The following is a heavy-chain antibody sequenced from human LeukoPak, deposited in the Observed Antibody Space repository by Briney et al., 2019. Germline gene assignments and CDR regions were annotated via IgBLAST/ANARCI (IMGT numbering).Heavy chain of an antibody. D-gene: IGHD6-19*01. J-gene: IGHJ4*02. Sequence: PSETLSLTCTVSGGSISSYYWSWIRQPAGKGLEWIGRIYTSGSTNYNPSLKSRVTISVDKSKNQFSLKLSSVTAADTAVYYCANNITGWSFDYWGQGTLVTVSS. CDR3: ANNITGWSFDY. V-gene: IGHV4-4*07. CDR2: IYTSGST. CDR1: GGSISSYY.